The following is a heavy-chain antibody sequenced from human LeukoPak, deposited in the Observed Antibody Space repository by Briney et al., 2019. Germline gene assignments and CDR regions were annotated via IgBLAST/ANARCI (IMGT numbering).Heavy chain of an antibody. D-gene: IGHD7-27*01. CDR3: AMGGGLGIVDY. CDR1: GGSISSGTYY. Sequence: SETLSLTCTVSGGSISSGTYYWRWIRQPAGKGLEWIGRISTSGSTDYNPSLKSRVTISVDMSKNQFSLKLSSVTAADTAVYYCAMGGGLGIVDYWGQGTLVTVSS. J-gene: IGHJ4*02. CDR2: ISTSGST. V-gene: IGHV4-61*02.